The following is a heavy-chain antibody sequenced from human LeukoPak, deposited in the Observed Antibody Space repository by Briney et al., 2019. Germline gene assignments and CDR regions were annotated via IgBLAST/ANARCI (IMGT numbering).Heavy chain of an antibody. CDR2: INPSGGST. CDR3: ARSIVVVVAATLGRFSYGMDV. V-gene: IGHV1-46*01. J-gene: IGHJ6*02. Sequence: ASVKVSCKASGYTFTSYYMHWVRQAPEQGLEWMGIINPSGGSTSYAQKFQGRVTMTRDTSTSTVYMELSILRSEDTAVYYCARSIVVVVAATLGRFSYGMDVWGQGTTVTVSS. D-gene: IGHD2-15*01. CDR1: GYTFTSYY.